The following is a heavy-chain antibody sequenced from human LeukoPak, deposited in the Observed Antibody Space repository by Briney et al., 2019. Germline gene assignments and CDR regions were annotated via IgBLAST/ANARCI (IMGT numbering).Heavy chain of an antibody. CDR3: ARVHYDSSGYYLDYYYYMDV. V-gene: IGHV1-2*02. Sequence: ASVKVSCKASGYTFTGYYMHWVRQAPGQGLEWMGWINPNSGGTNYAQKFQGRVTMTRDTSISTAYMELSRLRSDDTAVYYCARVHYDSSGYYLDYYYYMDVWGKGTTVTVSS. J-gene: IGHJ6*03. CDR1: GYTFTGYY. CDR2: INPNSGGT. D-gene: IGHD3-22*01.